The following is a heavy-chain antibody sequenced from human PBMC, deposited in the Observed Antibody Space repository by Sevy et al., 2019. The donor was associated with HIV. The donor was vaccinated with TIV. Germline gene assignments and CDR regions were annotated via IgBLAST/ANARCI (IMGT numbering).Heavy chain of an antibody. D-gene: IGHD3-3*01. CDR2: IYPGDSDT. Sequence: GESLKISCKGSGYSFISYWIGWVRQMPGKGLEWMGIIYPGDSDTRYSPSFQRQVTISADKSISTAYQQWSSLKASDTAMYYCARNSPRGASIRGAFDIWGQGTMVTVSS. J-gene: IGHJ3*02. CDR1: GYSFISYW. V-gene: IGHV5-51*01. CDR3: ARNSPRGASIRGAFDI.